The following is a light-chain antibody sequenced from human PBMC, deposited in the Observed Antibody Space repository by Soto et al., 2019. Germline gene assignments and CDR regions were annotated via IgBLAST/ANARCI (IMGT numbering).Light chain of an antibody. J-gene: IGKJ5*01. CDR1: QSISIW. Sequence: DIQLIQSLTTLSASVVDGVSITCRASQSISIWLAWFQQKPGKAPKLLIYQASSLQSGVPSRFSGSGSGTAFTLTISSLQPEDFATYFCQQANSFPITFGQGTRLQI. CDR2: QAS. V-gene: IGKV1-5*03. CDR3: QQANSFPIT.